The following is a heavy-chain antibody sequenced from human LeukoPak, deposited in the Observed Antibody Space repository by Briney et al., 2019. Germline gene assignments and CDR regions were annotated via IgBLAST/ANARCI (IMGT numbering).Heavy chain of an antibody. CDR2: IYYSGST. CDR3: AGLDIVAQDAFDI. D-gene: IGHD2-2*03. Sequence: SETLSLTCTVSGGSISSGGYYWSWIRQHPGKGLEWIGYIYYSGSTYYNPSLKSRVTISVDTSKNQFSLKLSSVTAADTAVYYCAGLDIVAQDAFDIWGQGTMVTVSS. CDR1: GGSISSGGYY. V-gene: IGHV4-31*03. J-gene: IGHJ3*02.